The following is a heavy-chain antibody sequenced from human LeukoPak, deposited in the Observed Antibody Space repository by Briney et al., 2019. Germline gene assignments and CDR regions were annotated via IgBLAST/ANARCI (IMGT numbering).Heavy chain of an antibody. CDR3: ANHLACYNNHCPPFED. D-gene: IGHD3-10*01. Sequence: GSLRLSCAASGYTFSRYSINSVRQAPGEELGRVSSINDDSNYIYYADSVEGRFTISRDNARNSLFLQMNSLRAEDTAVYYCANHLACYNNHCPPFEDWGQGTLVTVSS. V-gene: IGHV3-21*01. J-gene: IGHJ4*02. CDR2: INDDSNYI. CDR1: GYTFSRYS.